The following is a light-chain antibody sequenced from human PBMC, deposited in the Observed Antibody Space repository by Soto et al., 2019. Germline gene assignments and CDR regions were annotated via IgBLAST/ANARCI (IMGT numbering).Light chain of an antibody. CDR3: CSYAGSSTLDV. CDR1: SSDVGSYNL. V-gene: IGLV2-23*01. J-gene: IGLJ1*01. Sequence: QSVLTQPASVSGSPGQSITISCTGPSSDVGSYNLVSWYQQHPGKAPKLKIYEGSKRPSGVSNRFSGSKSGNTASLTISGLQAEDEADYYCCSYAGSSTLDVFGTGTKLTVL. CDR2: EGS.